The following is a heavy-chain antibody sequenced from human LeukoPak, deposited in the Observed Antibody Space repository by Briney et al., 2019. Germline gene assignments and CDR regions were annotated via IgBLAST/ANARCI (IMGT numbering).Heavy chain of an antibody. CDR2: ISYDGSNK. Sequence: GGSLRLSCAASGFTFSSYAMHWVRQAPGKGLEWVAVISYDGSNKYYADSVKGRFTISRDNSKNTLYLQMNSLRAEDTAVYYCARGAGFGESRTRAWGAFDIWGQGTMVTVSS. CDR3: ARGAGFGESRTRAWGAFDI. V-gene: IGHV3-30*04. D-gene: IGHD3-10*01. J-gene: IGHJ3*02. CDR1: GFTFSSYA.